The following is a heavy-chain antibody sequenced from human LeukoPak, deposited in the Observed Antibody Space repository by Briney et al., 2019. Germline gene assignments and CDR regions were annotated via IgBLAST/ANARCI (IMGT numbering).Heavy chain of an antibody. V-gene: IGHV1-69*02. D-gene: IGHD5-18*01. CDR3: ARVGDTAMVQYYFDY. J-gene: IGHJ4*02. Sequence: VASVKVSCKASGGTFSSYTISWVRQAPAQALEWMGRIIPILGIANYAKKFQGRVTITADKSTSTAYMELSSLRSEDTAVYYCARVGDTAMVQYYFDYWGQGTLVTVSS. CDR2: IIPILGIA. CDR1: GGTFSSYT.